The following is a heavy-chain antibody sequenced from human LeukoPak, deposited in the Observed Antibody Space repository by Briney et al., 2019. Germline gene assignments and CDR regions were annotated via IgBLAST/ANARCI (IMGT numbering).Heavy chain of an antibody. V-gene: IGHV4-59*08. Sequence: SETLSLTCTVSGGPISSYYWSWIRQPPGKGLEWIGYIYYSGSTNYNPSLKSRVTISVDTSKNQFSLKLSSVTAADTAVYYCARHRRSSSWYLVDYWGQGTLVTVSS. CDR2: IYYSGST. J-gene: IGHJ4*02. CDR1: GGPISSYY. D-gene: IGHD6-13*01. CDR3: ARHRRSSSWYLVDY.